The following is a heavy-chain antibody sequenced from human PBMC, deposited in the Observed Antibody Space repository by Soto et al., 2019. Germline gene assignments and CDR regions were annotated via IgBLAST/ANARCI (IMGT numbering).Heavy chain of an antibody. CDR1: GDSLRRGFHH. Sequence: QVQLQESGSGLLKPSQTLSLDCSVSGDSLRRGFHHWSWIRQTPGKGLQLIGYIDTNDDTHYDPSLRNRLNMSIVTTESRFSLKVTSVTAADTAVYYCARGTVYYCPNDKCGFFFDHWGQGALVTVTS. CDR3: ARGTVYYCPNDKCGFFFDH. J-gene: IGHJ4*02. D-gene: IGHD2-8*01. CDR2: IDTNDDT. V-gene: IGHV4-31*03.